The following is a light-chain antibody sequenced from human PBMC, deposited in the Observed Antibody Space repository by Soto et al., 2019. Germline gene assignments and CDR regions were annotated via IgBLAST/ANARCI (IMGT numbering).Light chain of an antibody. CDR1: QSVSRSY. CDR3: HHYET. CDR2: GAS. J-gene: IGKJ1*01. Sequence: EIVLTQSPGTLSLSPGDRATLSCRASQSVSRSYLGWYQQKPGQAPRLLMYGASIRAAGVPDRFSGSGSGTEFTLTISRLEPEDFTVYYRHHYETFGQGTKVDIK. V-gene: IGKV3-20*01.